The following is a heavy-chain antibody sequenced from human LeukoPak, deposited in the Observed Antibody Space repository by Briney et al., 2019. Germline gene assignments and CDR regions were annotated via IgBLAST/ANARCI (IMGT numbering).Heavy chain of an antibody. Sequence: GASVTVSCKASGYTFTGYYMHWVRQAPGQGLEWMGWISAYNGNTNYAQKLQGRVTMTTDTSTSTAYMELRSLRSDDTAVYYCARGARYDAFDIWGQGTMVTVSS. CDR3: ARGARYDAFDI. CDR1: GYTFTGYY. CDR2: ISAYNGNT. J-gene: IGHJ3*02. V-gene: IGHV1-18*04. D-gene: IGHD3-16*02.